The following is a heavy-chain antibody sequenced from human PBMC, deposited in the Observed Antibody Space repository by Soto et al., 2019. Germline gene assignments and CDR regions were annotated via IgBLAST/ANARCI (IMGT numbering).Heavy chain of an antibody. Sequence: GGSLRLSCAVSGFTVSNNYMSWVRQAPGKGLEGASTILVDGRTFYVDSVKGRFTISRDNSKNTLYLQMNSLRAEDTAVYYCARDRLNIVVVTAIRQDDAFDIWGKGTMVTVSS. D-gene: IGHD2-21*02. CDR1: GFTVSNNY. J-gene: IGHJ3*02. V-gene: IGHV3-53*05. CDR3: ARDRLNIVVVTAIRQDDAFDI. CDR2: ILVDGRT.